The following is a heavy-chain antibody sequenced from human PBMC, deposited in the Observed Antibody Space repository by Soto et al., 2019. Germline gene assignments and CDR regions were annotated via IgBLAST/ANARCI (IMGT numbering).Heavy chain of an antibody. CDR2: MNPNSGNT. J-gene: IGHJ3*02. CDR1: GYTFTSYD. CDR3: ARGEKNRLSDALDI. V-gene: IGHV1-8*01. Sequence: QVQLVQSGAEVKKPGASVKVSCKTSGYTFTSYDINWVRQATGQGLEWMGWMNPNSGNTGYAQKFQGRVTMTRNTXXSTSYMELSSLRSEDTAVYYWARGEKNRLSDALDIWGQGTVVTVSS.